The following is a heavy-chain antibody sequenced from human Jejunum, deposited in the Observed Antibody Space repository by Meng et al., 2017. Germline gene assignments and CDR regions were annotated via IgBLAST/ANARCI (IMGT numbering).Heavy chain of an antibody. J-gene: IGHJ3*02. CDR1: GFTFSNYA. V-gene: IGHV3-23*01. CDR2: ISSSGDYT. CDR3: AKGGRNTYGRSDRDAFEI. Sequence: GGSLRLSCAASGFTFSNYAMSWVRQAAGKGLEWVSGISSSGDYTYYADSVKGRFTISRDNAKNTLFLQMNSLRAEDTALYYCAKGGRNTYGRSDRDAFEIWGQGTMVTVSS. D-gene: IGHD5-18*01.